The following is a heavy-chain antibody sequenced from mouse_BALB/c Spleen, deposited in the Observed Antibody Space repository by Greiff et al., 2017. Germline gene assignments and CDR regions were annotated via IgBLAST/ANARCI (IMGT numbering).Heavy chain of an antibody. CDR1: GFTFSSFG. Sequence: DVQLQESGGGLVQPGGSRKLSCAASGFTFSSFGMHWVRQAPEKGLEWVAYISSGSSTIYYADTVKGRFTISRDNPKNTLFLQMTSLRSEDTAMYFCSRTFRFDYRGQGTPLTVSS. CDR2: ISSGSSTI. J-gene: IGHJ2*01. V-gene: IGHV5-17*02. CDR3: SRTFRFDY.